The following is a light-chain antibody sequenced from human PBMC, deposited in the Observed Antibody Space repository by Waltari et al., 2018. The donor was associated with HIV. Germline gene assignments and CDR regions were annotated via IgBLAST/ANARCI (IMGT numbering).Light chain of an antibody. CDR3: GTWDRSLGGGV. CDR2: END. CDR1: SSNIGPDY. J-gene: IGLJ3*02. Sequence: QSVLTQPPSVSAAPGQKVAISCSVSSSNIGPDYVSWYQHVPGSAPKLLIYENDKRPSGTPDRFSGSKSGTSATLDITGLQTGDGADYYCGTWDRSLGGGVFGGGTKLTVL. V-gene: IGLV1-51*01.